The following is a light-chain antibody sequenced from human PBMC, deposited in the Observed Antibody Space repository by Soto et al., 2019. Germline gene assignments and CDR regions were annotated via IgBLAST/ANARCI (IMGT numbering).Light chain of an antibody. CDR1: SSDIGGYNF. CDR2: DVN. J-gene: IGLJ2*01. CDR3: SSYTTADTVI. Sequence: QSVLAQPASMSGSPGQSITISCTGTSSDIGGYNFVSWYQRHPGKGPKLLIFDVNFRPSGVSNRFSGSKSENTASLTISGLQPEDEADYYCSSYTTADTVIFGGGTKATVL. V-gene: IGLV2-14*03.